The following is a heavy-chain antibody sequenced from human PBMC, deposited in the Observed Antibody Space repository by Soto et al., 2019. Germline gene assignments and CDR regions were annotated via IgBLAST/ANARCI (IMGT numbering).Heavy chain of an antibody. V-gene: IGHV3-23*01. J-gene: IGHJ6*02. CDR2: ISASGGST. D-gene: IGHD3-3*01. Sequence: EVQLLESGGGLVQPGGSLRVSCAASGFSFSSYAMNWVRQAPGKGLEWGSAISASGGSTYYAAAVEGRFTISRDNSRNTLDLQMNSLRLEDTAEYYCAKDRGGRAIFGVLIIDGMDVWGQGTTVTVSS. CDR1: GFSFSSYA. CDR3: AKDRGGRAIFGVLIIDGMDV.